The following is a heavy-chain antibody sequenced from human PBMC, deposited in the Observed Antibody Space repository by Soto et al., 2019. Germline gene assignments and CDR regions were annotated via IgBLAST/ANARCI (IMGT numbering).Heavy chain of an antibody. J-gene: IGHJ6*02. Sequence: QVQLVESGGGVVQPGRSLRLSCAASGFTFSSYGMHWVRQAPGKGLEWVAVISYDGSNKYYADSVKGRFTISRDNSKNTLYLQMNSLRAEDTAVYYCAKDGYGSGSYYCGMDVWGQGTTVTVSS. CDR1: GFTFSSYG. CDR3: AKDGYGSGSYYCGMDV. V-gene: IGHV3-30*18. D-gene: IGHD3-10*01. CDR2: ISYDGSNK.